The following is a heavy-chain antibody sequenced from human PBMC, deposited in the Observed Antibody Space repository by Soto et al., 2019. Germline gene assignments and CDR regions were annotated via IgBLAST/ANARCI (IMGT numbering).Heavy chain of an antibody. V-gene: IGHV3-30*03. CDR2: MSHDGSHK. D-gene: IGHD6-19*01. J-gene: IGHJ6*02. CDR1: GFTFSTYG. Sequence: QVQLMESGGGVVQAGGSLGLSCTASGFTFSTYGMHWVRQAPGKGPEWVAVMSHDGSHKAFLDSVKGRFTISRDNSKNTLYLQMNSLRPDDTAVYYCARLPRSGWDHYYYGMDVWGQGTTVIVSS. CDR3: ARLPRSGWDHYYYGMDV.